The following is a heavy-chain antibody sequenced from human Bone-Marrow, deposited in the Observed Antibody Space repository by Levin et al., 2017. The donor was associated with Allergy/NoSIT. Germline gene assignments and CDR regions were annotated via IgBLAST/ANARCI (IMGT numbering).Heavy chain of an antibody. CDR3: ARDIPIIPSDKDAFDS. V-gene: IGHV3-30*04. CDR1: GFTFSSYA. CDR2: ISYDGSNK. J-gene: IGHJ3*02. D-gene: IGHD2-21*01. Sequence: GGSLRLSCAASGFTFSSYAMHWVRQAPGKGLEWVAVISYDGSNKYYADSVKGRFTISRDNSKNTLYLQMNSLRAEDTAVYYCARDIPIIPSDKDAFDSWGQGTMVTVSS.